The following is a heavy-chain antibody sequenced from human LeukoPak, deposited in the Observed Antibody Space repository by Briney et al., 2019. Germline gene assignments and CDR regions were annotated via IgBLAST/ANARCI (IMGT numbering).Heavy chain of an antibody. CDR2: IIHSGNT. J-gene: IGHJ4*02. D-gene: IGHD4-17*01. Sequence: SETLSLTCAVSGGSFTGYYWSWIRQPPGKGLEWIGEIIHSGNTNYNPSLKSRLTISVDTSKNQFSLKLTSVTAADTAVYYCARGDLYGDYVILNWGQGSLVTVSS. CDR3: ARGDLYGDYVILN. CDR1: GGSFTGYY. V-gene: IGHV4-34*01.